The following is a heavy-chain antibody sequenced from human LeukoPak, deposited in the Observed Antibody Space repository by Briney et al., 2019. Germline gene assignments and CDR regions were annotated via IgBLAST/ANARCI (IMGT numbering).Heavy chain of an antibody. Sequence: PGRSLRLSCAASGFTFSSYAMHWVRQAPGKGLEWVAVISYDGSNKYYADSVKGRFTISRDNSKNTLYLQMNSLRAEDTAVYYCARDYCSSTSCHPTVHYYMDVWGKGTTVTVSS. D-gene: IGHD2-2*01. J-gene: IGHJ6*03. V-gene: IGHV3-30-3*01. CDR2: ISYDGSNK. CDR3: ARDYCSSTSCHPTVHYYMDV. CDR1: GFTFSSYA.